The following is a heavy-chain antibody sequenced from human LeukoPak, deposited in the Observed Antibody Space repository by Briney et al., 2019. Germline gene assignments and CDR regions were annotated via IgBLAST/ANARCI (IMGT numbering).Heavy chain of an antibody. CDR1: GGSISSYY. CDR3: ARAIFGVVNPWFDP. CDR2: IYYSGST. D-gene: IGHD3-3*01. J-gene: IGHJ5*02. Sequence: PSETLSLTCTVSGGSISSYYWSWIRRPPGKGLEWIGYIYYSGSTYYNPSLKSRVTISVDRSKNQFSLKLSSVTAADTAVYYCARAIFGVVNPWFDPWGQGTLVTVSS. V-gene: IGHV4-59*12.